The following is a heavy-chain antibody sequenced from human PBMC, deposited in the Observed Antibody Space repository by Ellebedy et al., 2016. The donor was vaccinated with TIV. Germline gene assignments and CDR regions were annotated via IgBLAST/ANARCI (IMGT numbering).Heavy chain of an antibody. CDR1: GFTFSGSA. J-gene: IGHJ4*02. V-gene: IGHV3-73*01. CDR3: TRLVDCSGGSCYLHFED. Sequence: PGGSLRLSCAASGFTFSGSAIHWVRQASGKGLEWVGRIRSKANSYATAYAASVEGRFGISRDDSENTAYLQMNSLKTEDTAVYYCTRLVDCSGGSCYLHFEDWGQGTLVTVSS. CDR2: IRSKANSYAT. D-gene: IGHD2-15*01.